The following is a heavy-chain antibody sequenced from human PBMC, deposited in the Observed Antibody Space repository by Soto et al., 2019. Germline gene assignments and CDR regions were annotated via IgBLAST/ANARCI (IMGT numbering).Heavy chain of an antibody. J-gene: IGHJ6*02. V-gene: IGHV3-13*01. CDR3: ARELHGGSYGMDV. CDR1: GFTSSNYD. CDR2: ITTAGDT. Sequence: PGGSLRLSCAASGFTSSNYDMHWVRQVTGKGLEWVSGITTAGDTYYPGSVKGRFTISREKAKNSLYLQMNSLSAGDTAVYYCARELHGGSYGMDVWGQGTTVTVSS.